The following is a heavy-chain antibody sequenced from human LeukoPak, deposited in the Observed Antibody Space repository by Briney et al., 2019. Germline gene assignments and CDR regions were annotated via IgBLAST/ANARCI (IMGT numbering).Heavy chain of an antibody. V-gene: IGHV3-7*01. Sequence: GGSLRLSCAASGFTFSSYWMSWVRQAPGKGLEWVANIKQDGSEKYYVDSVKGRFTISRDNAKNSLYLQMNSLRAEDTAVYYCARAYYGSGSYDFGYWGQGTLVTVSS. D-gene: IGHD3-10*01. J-gene: IGHJ4*02. CDR1: GFTFSSYW. CDR2: IKQDGSEK. CDR3: ARAYYGSGSYDFGY.